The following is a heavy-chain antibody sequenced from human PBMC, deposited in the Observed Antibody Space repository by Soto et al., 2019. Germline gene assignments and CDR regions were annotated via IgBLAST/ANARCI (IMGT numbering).Heavy chain of an antibody. J-gene: IGHJ4*02. CDR2: ISAYNGNT. V-gene: IGHV1-18*01. CDR3: ARDLDGSGSYYTDY. D-gene: IGHD3-10*01. Sequence: ASVKVSCKASGYIFITYGISWVRQAPGQGLEWMGRISAYNGNTKYAQSLQGRVTVTTDTSTNTAYMELRSLRSDDTAVYYCARDLDGSGSYYTDYWGPGTLVTVYS. CDR1: GYIFITYG.